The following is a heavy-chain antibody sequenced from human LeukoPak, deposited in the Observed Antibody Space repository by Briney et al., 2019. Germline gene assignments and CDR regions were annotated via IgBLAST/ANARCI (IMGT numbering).Heavy chain of an antibody. V-gene: IGHV3-11*06. CDR3: ARADGDYGGGFDY. J-gene: IGHJ4*02. CDR2: ISSSSSYT. Sequence: GGSLRLSCAASGFTFSDYYMSWIRQAPGKRLEEVSYISSSSSYTNYADSVKGRFTISRDNAKNSLYLQMNSLRAEDTAVYYCARADGDYGGGFDYWGQGTLVTVSS. CDR1: GFTFSDYY. D-gene: IGHD4-17*01.